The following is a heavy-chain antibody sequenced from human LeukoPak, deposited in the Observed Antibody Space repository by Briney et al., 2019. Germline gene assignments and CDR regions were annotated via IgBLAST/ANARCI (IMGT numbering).Heavy chain of an antibody. CDR2: INPNSGGT. J-gene: IGHJ4*02. D-gene: IGHD6-13*01. V-gene: IGHV1-2*02. Sequence: ASVKVSCKASGYTFTGYYMHWVRQAPGQGLEWMGWINPNSGGTNYAQEFQGRVTMTRDTSISTAYMELSRLRSDDTAVYYCAMILVAAAWAFDYWGQGTLVTVSS. CDR1: GYTFTGYY. CDR3: AMILVAAAWAFDY.